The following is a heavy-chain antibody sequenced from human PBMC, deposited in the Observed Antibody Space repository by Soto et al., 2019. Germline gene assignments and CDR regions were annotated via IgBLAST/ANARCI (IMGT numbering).Heavy chain of an antibody. CDR2: ISAYNGNT. V-gene: IGHV1-18*01. CDR1: GYRFPSYG. Sequence: ASVKLSCKTSGYRFPSYGISWVRQPLRQGLKWMGWISAYNGNTNYAQKLQGRVTMTTDTSTSTAYMELRSLRSDDTAVYYCARNYDFWSGYYSSPTHRGRLYFFYYWSQGSLVTVSS. CDR3: ARNYDFWSGYYSSPTHRGRLYFFYY. D-gene: IGHD3-3*01. J-gene: IGHJ4*02.